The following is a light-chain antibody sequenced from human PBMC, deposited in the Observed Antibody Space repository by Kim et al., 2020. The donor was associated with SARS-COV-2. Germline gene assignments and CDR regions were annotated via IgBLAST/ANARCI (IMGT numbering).Light chain of an antibody. Sequence: APGKTARITCGGNNMGSQSVHWYQQKPGQAPVLVVYGDSDRPSGIPERFSGSNSGNTATLTISRAEAGDEADYYCQVWDGRTDHVVFGGGTQLTVL. CDR3: QVWDGRTDHVV. J-gene: IGLJ2*01. CDR2: GDS. V-gene: IGLV3-21*03. CDR1: NMGSQS.